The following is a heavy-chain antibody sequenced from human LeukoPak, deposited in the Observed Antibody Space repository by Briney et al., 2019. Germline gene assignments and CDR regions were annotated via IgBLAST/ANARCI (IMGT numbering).Heavy chain of an antibody. CDR1: GFTFSSYG. Sequence: GRSLRLSCAASGFTFSSYGMHWVRQAPGKGLEWVALISYDGSNKYYADSVKGRFTISRDNSKNTLYLQMNSLRAEDTAVYYCAKGFTYYYYGMDVWGQGTTVTVSS. J-gene: IGHJ6*02. CDR3: AKGFTYYYYGMDV. V-gene: IGHV3-30*18. CDR2: ISYDGSNK.